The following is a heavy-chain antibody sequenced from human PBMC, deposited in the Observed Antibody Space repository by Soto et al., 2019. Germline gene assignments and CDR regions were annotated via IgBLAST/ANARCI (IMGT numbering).Heavy chain of an antibody. CDR3: ARGPDYGGNSGFDY. Sequence: QVQLVESGGGVVQPGSSLRLSCAASGFTFSSYAMHWVRQAPGKGLEWVAVISYDGSNKYYADSVKGRFTISRDNSKNTLYLQMNSLRAEDTAVYYWARGPDYGGNSGFDYWGQGTLVTVSS. CDR1: GFTFSSYA. D-gene: IGHD4-17*01. CDR2: ISYDGSNK. V-gene: IGHV3-30-3*01. J-gene: IGHJ4*02.